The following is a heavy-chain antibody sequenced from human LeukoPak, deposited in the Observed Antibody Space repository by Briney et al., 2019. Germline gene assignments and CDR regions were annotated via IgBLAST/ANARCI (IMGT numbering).Heavy chain of an antibody. Sequence: GGSLRLSCAASGVSVSNDCISWVRQAPGKGLEWVSVIYSGGNTYYADSVKGRFTISRDNSKNTVYLQMNTVRAEDTAVYYCARGWGMFDYWGQGTLVAVSS. CDR2: IYSGGNT. CDR1: GVSVSNDC. J-gene: IGHJ4*02. CDR3: ARGWGMFDY. D-gene: IGHD7-27*01. V-gene: IGHV3-53*01.